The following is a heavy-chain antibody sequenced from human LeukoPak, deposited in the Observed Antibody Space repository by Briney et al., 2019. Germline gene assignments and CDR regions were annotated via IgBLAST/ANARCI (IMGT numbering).Heavy chain of an antibody. CDR2: IYYSGST. CDR3: ARDDRDSSGYYSARGFDY. CDR1: GGSVSSGSYY. D-gene: IGHD3-22*01. J-gene: IGHJ4*02. Sequence: SETLSLTCTVSGGSVSSGSYYWSWIRQPPGKGLEWIGYIYYSGSTNYNSSLKSRVTISVDTSKNQFSLKLNSVTAADTAVYYCARDDRDSSGYYSARGFDYWGQGTLVTVSS. V-gene: IGHV4-61*01.